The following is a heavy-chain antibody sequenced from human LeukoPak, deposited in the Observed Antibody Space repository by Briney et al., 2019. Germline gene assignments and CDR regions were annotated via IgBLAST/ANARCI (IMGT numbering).Heavy chain of an antibody. Sequence: GRSLRLSCAASGFTFSSYAMSWVRQAPGKGLEWVSAISGSGGSTYYADSVKGRFTISRDNSKNTLYLQMNSLRAEDTAVYYCAKDPHDYGGNSFSYYFDYWGQGTLVTVSS. J-gene: IGHJ4*02. CDR3: AKDPHDYGGNSFSYYFDY. CDR2: ISGSGGST. V-gene: IGHV3-23*01. D-gene: IGHD4-23*01. CDR1: GFTFSSYA.